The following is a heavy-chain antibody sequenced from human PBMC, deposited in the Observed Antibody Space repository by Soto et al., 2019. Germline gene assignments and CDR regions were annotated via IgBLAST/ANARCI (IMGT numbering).Heavy chain of an antibody. CDR1: GGSISSGGYY. Sequence: PSEPLSLTCTVSGGSISSGGYYWSWIRQHLGKGLEWIGYIYYSGSTYYNPSLKSRVTISVDTSKNQFSLKLSSVTAADTAVYYCARDVWMGSSAKYFDYWGQGTLVTVSS. J-gene: IGHJ4*02. D-gene: IGHD5-12*01. CDR2: IYYSGST. CDR3: ARDVWMGSSAKYFDY. V-gene: IGHV4-31*03.